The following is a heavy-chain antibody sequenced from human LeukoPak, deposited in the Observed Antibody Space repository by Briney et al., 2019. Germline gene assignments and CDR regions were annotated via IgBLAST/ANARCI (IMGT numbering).Heavy chain of an antibody. CDR1: GFTFSDYY. J-gene: IGHJ5*02. Sequence: GGSLRLSCAASGFTFSDYYMSWIRQAPGKGLEWVSYISSSGSTIYYADSVKGRFTISRDNAKNSLYLQMNSLRAEDTAVYYCARGSPELRFLEWLLYRRGSWFDPWGQGTLVTVSS. V-gene: IGHV3-11*01. CDR2: ISSSGSTI. D-gene: IGHD3-3*01. CDR3: ARGSPELRFLEWLLYRRGSWFDP.